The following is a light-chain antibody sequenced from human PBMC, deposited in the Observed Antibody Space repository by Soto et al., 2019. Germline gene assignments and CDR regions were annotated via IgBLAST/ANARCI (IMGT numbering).Light chain of an antibody. Sequence: DIQMTQSPTSLSASVVDRVTITCRASQNIRSYLNWYQQIPGKAPNLLIYATSILQTGVPSRFSGSGTGTDFTLTINGLQPEDFATYYCQQGYTTRWTFGQGTKVEIK. CDR2: ATS. CDR1: QNIRSY. J-gene: IGKJ1*01. CDR3: QQGYTTRWT. V-gene: IGKV1-39*01.